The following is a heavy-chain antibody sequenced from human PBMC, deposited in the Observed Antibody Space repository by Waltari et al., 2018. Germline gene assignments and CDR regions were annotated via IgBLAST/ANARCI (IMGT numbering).Heavy chain of an antibody. CDR3: AKDGDYSLTEYDAFDV. Sequence: VQLLESGGGVVQPGGSLRLSFAAAGFILRRHGMPWVRQIPGKGLEWVAFISFDGKKIFDADSVRGRFTISRDNSNNIVFLQMNSLRPEDSGVYYCAKDGDYSLTEYDAFDVWGQGTVVTVSP. CDR1: GFILRRHG. J-gene: IGHJ3*01. V-gene: IGHV3-30*02. D-gene: IGHD4-17*01. CDR2: ISFDGKKI.